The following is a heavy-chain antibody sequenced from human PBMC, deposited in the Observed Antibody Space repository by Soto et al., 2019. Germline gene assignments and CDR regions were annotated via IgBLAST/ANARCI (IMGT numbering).Heavy chain of an antibody. CDR1: GDSITSSYW. V-gene: IGHV4-4*02. D-gene: IGHD2-21*02. CDR2: IYHSGVT. J-gene: IGHJ4*02. CDR3: AKTDPGGRCGGHCYPDY. Sequence: SETLSLTCAVSGDSITSSYWSWLRQPPGKGLEWIADIYHSGVTNYNPSLRSRVIISLDRSRNQFSLQLNSLSAADTAVYYCAKTDPGGRCGGHCYPDYWGQGTQVTVSS.